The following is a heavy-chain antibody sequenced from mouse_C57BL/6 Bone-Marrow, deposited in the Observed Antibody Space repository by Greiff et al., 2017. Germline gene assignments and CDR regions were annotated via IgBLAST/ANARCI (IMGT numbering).Heavy chain of an antibody. J-gene: IGHJ4*01. CDR3: ARRGDGTMDY. CDR1: GFTFSSYG. V-gene: IGHV5-6*02. CDR2: ISSGGSYT. Sequence: DVMLVESGGDLVKPGGSLKLSCAASGFTFSSYGMSWVRQTPDKRLEWVATISSGGSYTYYPDRVKGRFTISRENAKNTLYLQMSSLKSEDTAMYYCARRGDGTMDYWGQGTSVTVSS.